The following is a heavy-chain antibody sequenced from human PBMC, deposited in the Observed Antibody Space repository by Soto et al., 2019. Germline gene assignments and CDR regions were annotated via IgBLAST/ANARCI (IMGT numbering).Heavy chain of an antibody. CDR1: GYSFTSYW. D-gene: IGHD6-19*01. CDR2: IYPGDSDT. J-gene: IGHJ4*02. CDR3: ARHRGGSGWYDFIDY. Sequence: GESLKISCKGSGYSFTSYWIGWVRQMPGKGLEWMGIIYPGDSDTRYSPSFQGQVTISADKSISTAYLQWSSLKASDTAMYYWARHRGGSGWYDFIDYWGQGTLVTVSS. V-gene: IGHV5-51*01.